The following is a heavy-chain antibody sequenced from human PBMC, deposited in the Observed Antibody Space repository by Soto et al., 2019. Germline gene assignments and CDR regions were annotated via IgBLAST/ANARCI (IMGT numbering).Heavy chain of an antibody. J-gene: IGHJ3*02. CDR1: GFTFTSSA. CDR3: ARTASGAHRAFDI. Sequence: SVKVSCKASGFTFTSSAMQWVRQARGQRLEWIGWIVVGSGNTNYAQKFQERVTITRDMSTSTVYMELSSLRSEDTAVYYCARTASGAHRAFDIWGQGTMVTVSS. V-gene: IGHV1-58*02. D-gene: IGHD1-26*01. CDR2: IVVGSGNT.